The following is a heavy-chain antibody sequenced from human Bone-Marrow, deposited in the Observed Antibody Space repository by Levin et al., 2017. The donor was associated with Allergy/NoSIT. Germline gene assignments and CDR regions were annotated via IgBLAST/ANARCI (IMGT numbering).Heavy chain of an antibody. V-gene: IGHV4-39*01. CDR1: GGSISNNNYY. Sequence: SETLSLTCTVSGGSISNNNYYWGWIRQPPGKGLVWIVSIYYSGSTYYNPSLKSRLAISVDTSKTLVSLKLSSVAAADTAVYDCARPWHWGFATADACDIWGPGAMVIVSA. J-gene: IGHJ3*02. D-gene: IGHD7-27*01. CDR2: IYYSGST. CDR3: ARPWHWGFATADACDI.